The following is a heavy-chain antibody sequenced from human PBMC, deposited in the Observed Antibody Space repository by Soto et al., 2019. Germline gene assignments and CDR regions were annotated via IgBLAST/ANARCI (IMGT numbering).Heavy chain of an antibody. D-gene: IGHD2-15*01. J-gene: IGHJ6*02. Sequence: SETLSLTCSVSGYSVSSSDYYWAWIRQPPGKGLEWIGSMLYSGPTYYNPSLKSRVTLSVDTSKNQFSVRLNSVTASDTAVYYCAPLTVSLSGPYGIHVWGQGTTVTVSS. CDR2: MLYSGPT. V-gene: IGHV4-39*01. CDR3: APLTVSLSGPYGIHV. CDR1: GYSVSSSDYY.